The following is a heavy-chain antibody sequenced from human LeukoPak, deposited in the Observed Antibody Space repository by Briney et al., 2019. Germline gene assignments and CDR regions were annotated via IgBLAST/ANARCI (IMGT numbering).Heavy chain of an antibody. D-gene: IGHD6-13*01. Sequence: GGSLRLSCAASGFTFSSYAMSWVRQAPGKGLEWVSAISGSSGSTYYADSVKGRFTISRDNSKNTLYLQMNSLRAEDTAVYYCAKSLIAAAGTGIDYWGQGTLVTVSS. CDR1: GFTFSSYA. CDR2: ISGSSGST. CDR3: AKSLIAAAGTGIDY. V-gene: IGHV3-23*01. J-gene: IGHJ4*02.